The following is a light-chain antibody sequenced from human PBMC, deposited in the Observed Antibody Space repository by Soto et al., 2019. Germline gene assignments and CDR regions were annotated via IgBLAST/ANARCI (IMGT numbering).Light chain of an antibody. V-gene: IGLV2-11*01. CDR3: CSYAGSYTLGV. J-gene: IGLJ1*01. Sequence: QSALTQPRSVSGSPGQSVTISCTGTSSGVGGYNYVSWYQQHPGKAPKLMIYDVSKRPSGVPDRFSGSKSGNTASLTISGLQAEDEADYYCCSYAGSYTLGVFGTGTKLPS. CDR1: SSGVGGYNY. CDR2: DVS.